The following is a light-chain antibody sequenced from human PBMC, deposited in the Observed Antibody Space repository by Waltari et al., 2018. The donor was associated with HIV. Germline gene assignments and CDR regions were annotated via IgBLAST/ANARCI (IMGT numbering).Light chain of an antibody. Sequence: SYVLTQPPSVSVAPGQTATITCGGNNIKSKNVHWYRQRPGQAPTLVVYDDSARPPGIPERFSGSHSENTATLTISRVEAGDEADYYCQVWDSTTDEGVFGGGTKLAVL. CDR3: QVWDSTTDEGV. V-gene: IGLV3-21*02. CDR2: DDS. J-gene: IGLJ2*01. CDR1: NIKSKN.